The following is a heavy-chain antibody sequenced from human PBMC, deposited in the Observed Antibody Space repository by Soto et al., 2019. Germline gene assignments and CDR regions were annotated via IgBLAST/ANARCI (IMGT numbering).Heavy chain of an antibody. CDR3: ASTSGSIVGATMDWFDP. J-gene: IGHJ5*02. CDR2: IYHSGST. V-gene: IGHV4-4*02. Sequence: SETLSLTCAVSGGSISSSNWWSWVRQPPGKGLEWIGEIYHSGSTNYNPSLKSRVTISVDKSKNQFSLKLSSVTAADTAVYYCASTSGSIVGATMDWFDPWGQGTLVTVSS. D-gene: IGHD1-26*01. CDR1: GGSISSSNW.